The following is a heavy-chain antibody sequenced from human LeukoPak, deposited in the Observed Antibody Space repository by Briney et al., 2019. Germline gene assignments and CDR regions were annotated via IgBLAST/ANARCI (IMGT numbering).Heavy chain of an antibody. CDR1: GGSISSSSYY. CDR3: ARLILTGYFRDGDWFDP. Sequence: PSETLSLTCTVSGGSISSSSYYWGWIRQPPGQGLEWIGSLDYSGSTYYTPSLRSRVTISVDTSKNQFSLKLSSVTAAETAVYYCARLILTGYFRDGDWFDPGGEGSLVTVPS. CDR2: LDYSGST. D-gene: IGHD3-9*01. V-gene: IGHV4-39*01. J-gene: IGHJ5*02.